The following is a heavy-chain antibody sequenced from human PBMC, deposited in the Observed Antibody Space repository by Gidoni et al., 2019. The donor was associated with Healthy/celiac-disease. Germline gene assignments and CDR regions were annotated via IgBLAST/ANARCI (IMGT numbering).Heavy chain of an antibody. D-gene: IGHD3-22*01. J-gene: IGHJ4*02. CDR2: IYSGGST. Sequence: EVQLVESGGGLVQPGGSLRLSCTASGFTVSSNYMSWVRQAPGKGLEWVSVIYSGGSTSYADSVKGRFTISRDNSKNTLFLQMNSLRAEDTAVYFCARDLYYYDSSGYNYYFDYWGQGTLVTVSS. V-gene: IGHV3-66*01. CDR1: GFTVSSNY. CDR3: ARDLYYYDSSGYNYYFDY.